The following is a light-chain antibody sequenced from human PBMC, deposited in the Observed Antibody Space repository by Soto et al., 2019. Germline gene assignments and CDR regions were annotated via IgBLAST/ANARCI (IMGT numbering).Light chain of an antibody. J-gene: IGLJ2*01. Sequence: QTLVTQEPSLSVSPGETVTLTCGLNSGSVSTSDYPSWYQQTPGQPPRTLIYNTNTRSSGVPDRFSGSILGSKAALSITGAKAEGECDYYCVLYMSSAIPIFGGGTQLPVL. V-gene: IGLV8-61*01. CDR1: SGSVSTSDY. CDR2: NTN. CDR3: VLYMSSAIPI.